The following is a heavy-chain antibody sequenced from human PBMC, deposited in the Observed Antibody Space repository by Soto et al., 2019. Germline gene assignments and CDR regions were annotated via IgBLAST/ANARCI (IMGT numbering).Heavy chain of an antibody. CDR2: INPSGGST. Sequence: ASVKVSCKASGYTFTSYYMHWVRQAPGQGLEWMGIINPSGGSTSYAQKFQGRVTMTRDTSTSTVYMELSSLRAEDTAVYYCAKGAQYCSGGSCKDNWDYYYYYMDVWGKGTTVTVSS. CDR1: GYTFTSYY. J-gene: IGHJ6*03. D-gene: IGHD2-15*01. V-gene: IGHV1-46*03. CDR3: AKGAQYCSGGSCKDNWDYYYYYMDV.